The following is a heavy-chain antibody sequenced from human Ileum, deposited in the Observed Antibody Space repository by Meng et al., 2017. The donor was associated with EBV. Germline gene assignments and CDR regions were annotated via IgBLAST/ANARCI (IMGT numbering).Heavy chain of an antibody. V-gene: IGHV4-4*02. CDR3: AARVGGSYSGFDL. Sequence: QVRLQESGPGLVKPSWTLSLTCAVSGDSISSHRWWGWVRQPPTKGPEWIGEIFHVGTGNYNPSLKSRVTISMDTSKNQISLGLTSVTAADTAVYYCAARVGGSYSGFDLWGQGTLVTVSS. CDR2: IFHVGTG. J-gene: IGHJ4*02. D-gene: IGHD1-26*01. CDR1: GDSISSHRW.